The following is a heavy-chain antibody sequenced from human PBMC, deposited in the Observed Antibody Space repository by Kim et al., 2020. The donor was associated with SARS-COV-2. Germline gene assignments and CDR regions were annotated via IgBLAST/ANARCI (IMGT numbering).Heavy chain of an antibody. CDR2: ISSSSSYI. V-gene: IGHV3-21*01. CDR1: GFTFSSYS. D-gene: IGHD1-26*01. CDR3: ARDPQALVGAIVPYDY. Sequence: GGSLRLSCAASGFTFSSYSMNWVRQAPGKGLEWVSSISSSSSYIYYADSVKGRFTISRDNAKNSLYLQMNSLRAEDTAVYYCARDPQALVGAIVPYDYWGPGTLVTVSS. J-gene: IGHJ4*02.